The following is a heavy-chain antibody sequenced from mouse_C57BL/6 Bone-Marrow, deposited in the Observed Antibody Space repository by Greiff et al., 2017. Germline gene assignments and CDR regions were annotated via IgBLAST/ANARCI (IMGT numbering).Heavy chain of an antibody. V-gene: IGHV1-80*01. CDR1: GYAFSSYG. CDR3: ARGAY. Sequence: VQLQQSGAELVKPGASVKISCKASGYAFSSYGMNWVKQRPGKSLEWIGQFYPGDGDTNYNGKFKGKATLTADKSSSTACMQISSLTSDDSAVYICARGAYWGQGTLVTVSA. CDR2: FYPGDGDT. J-gene: IGHJ3*01.